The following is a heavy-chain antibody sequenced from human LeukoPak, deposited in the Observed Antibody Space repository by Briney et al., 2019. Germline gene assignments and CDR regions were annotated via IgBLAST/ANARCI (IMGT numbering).Heavy chain of an antibody. V-gene: IGHV1-18*01. D-gene: IGHD2-2*01. Sequence: ASVKVSCKASGYTFTSYGISWVRQAPGQGLEWMGWISAYNGNTNYAQKLQGRVTMTTDTSTSTAYMELRSLRSDDTAVYYCARGGLGYCSSTSCWLAGSHYYYYYMDVWGKGTTVTISS. CDR2: ISAYNGNT. CDR1: GYTFTSYG. CDR3: ARGGLGYCSSTSCWLAGSHYYYYYMDV. J-gene: IGHJ6*03.